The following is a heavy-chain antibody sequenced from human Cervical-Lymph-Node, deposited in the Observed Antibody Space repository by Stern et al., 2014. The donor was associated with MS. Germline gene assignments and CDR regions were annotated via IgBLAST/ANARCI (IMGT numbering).Heavy chain of an antibody. CDR3: ARGRELLSLDY. Sequence: VQLVQSGAEVKKPGASVKVSCKASGYTFTSYDINWVRQGTGQGLEWMGWMNPYSGNAVYAQKFHGRVTMTRDTSTSTAYLELTSLRSEDTAVFYCARGRELLSLDYWGQGTLVTVSS. CDR1: GYTFTSYD. D-gene: IGHD1-26*01. CDR2: MNPYSGNA. V-gene: IGHV1-8*01. J-gene: IGHJ4*02.